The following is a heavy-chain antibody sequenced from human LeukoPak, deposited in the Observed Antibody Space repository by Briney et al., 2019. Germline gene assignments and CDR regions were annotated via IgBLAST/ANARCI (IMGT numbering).Heavy chain of an antibody. CDR2: ISCSVGST. CDR3: AKDGDILAGFDY. V-gene: IGHV3-23*01. D-gene: IGHD3-9*01. CDR1: GFTFSSYA. Sequence: VGTLRLSCAASGFTFSSYAMSWVRQAPGQGLEWASAISCSVGSTYYADSVKGRFTITRDNHKNALYLQMNSLRAEDTAVYYCAKDGDILAGFDYWGQGTLVTVSS. J-gene: IGHJ4*02.